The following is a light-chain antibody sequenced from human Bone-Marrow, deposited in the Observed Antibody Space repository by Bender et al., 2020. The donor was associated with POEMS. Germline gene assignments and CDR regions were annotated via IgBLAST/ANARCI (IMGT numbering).Light chain of an antibody. J-gene: IGLJ3*02. CDR3: CSFAASGV. CDR2: EGS. CDR1: SSDVGTYNL. Sequence: QSALTQPASVSGSLGQSITISCTETSSDVGTYNLVSWYQQHPGKAPKLVIYEGSKRPSGVSHRFSGSKSGNTASLTISGLQAEDEADYYCCSFAASGVFGGGTKVIVL. V-gene: IGLV2-23*01.